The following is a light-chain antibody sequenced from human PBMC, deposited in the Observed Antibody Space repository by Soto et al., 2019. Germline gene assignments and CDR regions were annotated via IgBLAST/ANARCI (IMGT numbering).Light chain of an antibody. Sequence: EIVLTQSPGTLSVSPGYRFTLSCRASQSISINLAWYQHKPGQAPRLLIHGASTRATGVPTRISGSGSGTEFTLTISSLQSEDFAVYYCQQYNSWPLTFGGGTTGDIK. CDR1: QSISIN. V-gene: IGKV3D-15*01. J-gene: IGKJ4*01. CDR3: QQYNSWPLT. CDR2: GAS.